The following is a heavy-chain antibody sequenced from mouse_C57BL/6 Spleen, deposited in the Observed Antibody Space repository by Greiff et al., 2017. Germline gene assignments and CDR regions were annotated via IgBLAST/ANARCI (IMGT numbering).Heavy chain of an antibody. J-gene: IGHJ1*03. CDR1: GFTFSDYY. CDR2: ISNGGGST. CDR3: ARDYGTYWYFDV. D-gene: IGHD1-2*01. V-gene: IGHV5-12*01. Sequence: DVQLVESGGGLVQPGGSLKLSCAASGFTFSDYYMYWVRQTPEKRLEWVAYISNGGGSTYYPDTVKGRFTISRDNAKNTLYLQMSRLKSEDTAMYYCARDYGTYWYFDVWGTGTTVTVSS.